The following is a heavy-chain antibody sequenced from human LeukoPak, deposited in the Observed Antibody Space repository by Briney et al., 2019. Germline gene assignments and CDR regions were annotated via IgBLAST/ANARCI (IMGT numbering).Heavy chain of an antibody. Sequence: PSETLSLTCTVSGGSISSGDYYWSWFRQPPGKGLEWLGYIYYSGSTYYNPSLKSRVAISVDTSKNQFSLKLSSVTDADTAVYYCASLYGSGSYSKLDYWGQGTLVTVSS. CDR3: ASLYGSGSYSKLDY. CDR1: GGSISSGDYY. V-gene: IGHV4-30-4*08. CDR2: IYYSGST. D-gene: IGHD3-10*01. J-gene: IGHJ4*02.